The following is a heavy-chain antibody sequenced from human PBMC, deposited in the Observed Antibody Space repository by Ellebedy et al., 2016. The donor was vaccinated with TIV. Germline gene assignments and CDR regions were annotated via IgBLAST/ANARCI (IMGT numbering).Heavy chain of an antibody. V-gene: IGHV3-74*01. Sequence: GESLKISXQASGFTLSDFLLHWVRQGPGKGLVWVSRIDNSGTSTSYVDSVKGRFTISRDNAKNMLYLQMNSLRAQDTDVYYCARGKDAFDLWGRGTTVTVTS. CDR3: ARGKDAFDL. CDR2: IDNSGTST. J-gene: IGHJ3*01. CDR1: GFTLSDFL.